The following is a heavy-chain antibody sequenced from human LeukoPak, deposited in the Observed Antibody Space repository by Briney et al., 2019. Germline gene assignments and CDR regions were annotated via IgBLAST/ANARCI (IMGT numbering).Heavy chain of an antibody. J-gene: IGHJ3*02. V-gene: IGHV1-58*02. CDR2: IVVGSGNT. D-gene: IGHD5-18*01. CDR1: GFTFTSSA. Sequence: SVKVSCKASGFTFTSSAMQWVRQARGQRLEWIGWIVVGSGNTSYAQKFQGRVTMTRDTSTSTVYMELSSLRSEDTAVYYCAREIGVDTAMVTGDAFDIWGQGTMVTVSS. CDR3: AREIGVDTAMVTGDAFDI.